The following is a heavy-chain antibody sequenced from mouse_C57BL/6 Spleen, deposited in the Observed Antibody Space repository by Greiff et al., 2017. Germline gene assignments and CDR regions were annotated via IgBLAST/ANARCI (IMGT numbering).Heavy chain of an antibody. V-gene: IGHV14-1*01. CDR1: GFNIKDYY. CDR2: IDPEDGDT. J-gene: IGHJ2*01. Sequence: EVQLQQSGAELVRPGASVKLSCTASGFNIKDYYMHWVKQRPEQGLEWIGRIDPEDGDTEYAPKFQGKATMTADTSSNTAYLQLSSLTSEDTAVYYFTTPYYYGSGGYYFDYWGQGTTLTVSS. D-gene: IGHD1-1*01. CDR3: TTPYYYGSGGYYFDY.